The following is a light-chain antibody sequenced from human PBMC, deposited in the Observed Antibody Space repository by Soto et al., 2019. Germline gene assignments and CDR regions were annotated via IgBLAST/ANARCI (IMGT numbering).Light chain of an antibody. CDR2: WAS. J-gene: IGKJ1*01. V-gene: IGKV4-1*01. Sequence: DIVMTQSPDSLSVSLGERATINCKSSQTVLYSSNNKNHLAWYQQRPGQPPKLLFSWASTRESGVPDRFSAGGSGTDFTLSIGILQAEDVAVYYCQQYYSTPRTFGQGTKVEIK. CDR3: QQYYSTPRT. CDR1: QTVLYSSNNKNH.